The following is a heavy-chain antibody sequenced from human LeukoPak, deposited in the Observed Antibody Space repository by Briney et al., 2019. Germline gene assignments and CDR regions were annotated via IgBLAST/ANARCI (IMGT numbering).Heavy chain of an antibody. CDR1: GFTFSSYG. CDR2: IWYDGSNK. Sequence: PGRSLRLSCAASGFTFSSYGMHWVRQAPGKGLEWVAVIWYDGSNKYYADSVKGRFTIPRDNSKNTLYLQMNSLRAEDTAVYYCARVGGSSWYYYYYMDVWGKGTTVTVSS. CDR3: ARVGGSSWYYYYYMDV. J-gene: IGHJ6*03. V-gene: IGHV3-33*01. D-gene: IGHD6-13*01.